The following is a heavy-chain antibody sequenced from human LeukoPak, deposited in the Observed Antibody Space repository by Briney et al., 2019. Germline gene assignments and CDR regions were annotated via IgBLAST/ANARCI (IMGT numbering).Heavy chain of an antibody. V-gene: IGHV4-39*07. CDR2: MYYSGST. CDR1: GGSISSSGYY. Sequence: PSETLSLTCTVSGGSISSSGYYWGWIRQPPGKGLEWIGSMYYSGSTYYNPSLKSRVTISVDTSKNHFSLKLSSVTAADTAMYFCARAFYPGYYSYMAVWGKGTTVTVSS. D-gene: IGHD3-3*02. J-gene: IGHJ6*03. CDR3: ARAFYPGYYSYMAV.